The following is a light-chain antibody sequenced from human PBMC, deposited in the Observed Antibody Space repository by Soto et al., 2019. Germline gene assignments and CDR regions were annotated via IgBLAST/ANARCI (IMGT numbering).Light chain of an antibody. J-gene: IGKJ2*01. CDR1: QSLLHSNGYSY. V-gene: IGKV2-28*01. CDR3: MQALQTHT. Sequence: DIVMTQSPLSLPVTPGEPASISCRSSQSLLHSNGYSYLDWYLQKPGQSPQLLIYLGSNRSSGVPDRFSGSGSGTDFTLKISRVEAEDVGVYYCMQALQTHTFGQGTKVDIK. CDR2: LGS.